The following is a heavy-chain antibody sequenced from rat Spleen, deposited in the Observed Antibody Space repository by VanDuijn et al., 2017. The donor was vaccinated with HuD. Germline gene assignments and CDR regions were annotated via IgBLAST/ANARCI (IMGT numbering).Heavy chain of an antibody. CDR2: ISPSGGAT. Sequence: EVQLVESGGDLVQPGRSLKLSCAASGFTFRNYDMAWVRQAPTKGLEWVASISPSGGATYYRDSVKGRFTVSRDNTKSTLYLQMDSLRSEDTAPYYCARQDTSGYSNWFAYWGQGVMVIVSS. J-gene: IGHJ2*01. CDR1: GFTFRNYD. V-gene: IGHV5-25*01. D-gene: IGHD4-3*01. CDR3: ARQDTSGYSNWFAY.